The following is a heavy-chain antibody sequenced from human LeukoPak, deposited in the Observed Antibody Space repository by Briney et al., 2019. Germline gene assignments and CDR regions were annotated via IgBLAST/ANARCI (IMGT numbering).Heavy chain of an antibody. J-gene: IGHJ4*02. CDR1: DYPFTSYG. V-gene: IGHV1-18*01. CDR3: ARPVHPFWGWNYGYFDY. CDR2: ISAYNGNT. D-gene: IGHD1-7*01. Sequence: GASVKVSCKASDYPFTSYGISWVRHAPGQGLEWMGWISAYNGNTNYAQKLQGRVTMTTDTSTSTAYMELRSLRSDDTAVYYCARPVHPFWGWNYGYFDYWGQGTLVTVSS.